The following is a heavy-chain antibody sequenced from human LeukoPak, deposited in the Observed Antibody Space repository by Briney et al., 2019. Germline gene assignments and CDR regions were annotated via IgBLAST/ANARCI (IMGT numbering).Heavy chain of an antibody. CDR3: ARDLDSGWYVDYYMDV. CDR1: GYSISSGYY. V-gene: IGHV4-38-2*02. Sequence: SETLSLTCTVSGYSISSGYYWGWIRQPPGKGLEWIGSIYHSGSTYYNPSLKSRVTISVDTSKNQFSLKLSSVTAADTAVYYCARDLDSGWYVDYYMDVWGKGTTVTVSS. D-gene: IGHD6-19*01. J-gene: IGHJ6*03. CDR2: IYHSGST.